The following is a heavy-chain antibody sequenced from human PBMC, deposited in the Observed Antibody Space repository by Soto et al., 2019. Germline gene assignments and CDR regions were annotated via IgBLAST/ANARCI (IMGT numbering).Heavy chain of an antibody. V-gene: IGHV3-30*03. J-gene: IGHJ1*01. Sequence: QVQLVESGGGVVQPGTSLRLSCAASGFTFSSYVMHWARQAPGKGLEWVAGIAHAGNAKHYADSVKDRFTISRDNSRNTLYLQMSGLRLEDTALYYCATEDESSGHAGTFYHWGQGTLVTVSS. D-gene: IGHD3-22*01. CDR3: ATEDESSGHAGTFYH. CDR2: IAHAGNAK. CDR1: GFTFSSYV.